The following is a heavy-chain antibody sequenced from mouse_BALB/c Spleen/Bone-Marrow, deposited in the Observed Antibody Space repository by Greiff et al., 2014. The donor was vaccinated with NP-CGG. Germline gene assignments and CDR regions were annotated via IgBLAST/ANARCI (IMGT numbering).Heavy chain of an antibody. V-gene: IGHV5-17*02. CDR3: ARGAARATWFAY. CDR1: GFTLSSFG. Sequence: EVQLVESGGGLVQPGGSRKLSCAASGFTLSSFGMHWVRLAPEKGLEWVAYISSGSSTIYYADTVKGRFTISRDNPKNTLFLQMTSLRSEDTAMYYCARGAARATWFAYWGQGTLVTVSA. CDR2: ISSGSSTI. J-gene: IGHJ3*01. D-gene: IGHD3-1*01.